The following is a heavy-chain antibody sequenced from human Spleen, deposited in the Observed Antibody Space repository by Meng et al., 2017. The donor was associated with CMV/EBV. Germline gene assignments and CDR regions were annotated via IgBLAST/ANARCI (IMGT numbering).Heavy chain of an antibody. CDR2: INPNSGGT. Sequence: VQLVQYGAEVKKPGASVKVSCKASGYTFTGYYMHWVRQAPGQGLEWMGWINPNSGGTNYAQKFQGRVTMTRDTSISTAYMELSSVTAADTAVYYCARVAGSGRPLPWFDPWGQGTLVTVSS. CDR1: GYTFTGYY. D-gene: IGHD3-10*01. V-gene: IGHV1-2*02. J-gene: IGHJ5*02. CDR3: ARVAGSGRPLPWFDP.